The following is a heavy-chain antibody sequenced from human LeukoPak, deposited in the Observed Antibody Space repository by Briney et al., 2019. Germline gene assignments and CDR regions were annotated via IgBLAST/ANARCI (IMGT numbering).Heavy chain of an antibody. V-gene: IGHV5-51*01. D-gene: IGHD3-10*01. CDR1: GYSFTSYW. CDR2: IYPGDSDT. CDR3: ARSITMVRGVPYNWFDP. J-gene: IGHJ5*02. Sequence: GESLKISCKGSGYSFTSYWIGWVRQMPGKGLEWMGVIYPGDSDTRYSPSFQGQVTISADKSISTAYLQWSSLKASDTAMYYCARSITMVRGVPYNWFDPWGQGTLVTVSS.